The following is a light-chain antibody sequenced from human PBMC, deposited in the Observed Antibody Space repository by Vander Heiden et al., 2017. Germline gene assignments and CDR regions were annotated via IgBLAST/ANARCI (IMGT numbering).Light chain of an antibody. CDR2: RST. CDR1: SSNIGAPHD. CDR3: QSYDNSLSAYV. Sequence: QSVLTQPPSVSGAPGQRLIISCTGSSSNIGAPHDVPWYQQLPGRAPTLLIFRSTKRPSGVPDRFSGSQSGTSASLAIAGLRAEDEADYYCQSYDNSLSAYVFGSGTTVTVL. V-gene: IGLV1-40*01. J-gene: IGLJ1*01.